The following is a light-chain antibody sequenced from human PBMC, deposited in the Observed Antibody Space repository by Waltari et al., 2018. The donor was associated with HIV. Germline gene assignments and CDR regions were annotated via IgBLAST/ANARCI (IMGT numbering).Light chain of an antibody. CDR2: SNN. CDR1: SSTLGSNT. CDR3: AAWDDSLNGHVV. V-gene: IGLV1-44*01. Sequence: QSVLTQPPSASGTPGQRVTISCSGSSSTLGSNTVNWYQQPPGTAPKLLIYSNNQRPSGVPDRFSGSKSGTSASLAISGLQSEDEADYYCAAWDDSLNGHVVFGGGTKLTVL. J-gene: IGLJ2*01.